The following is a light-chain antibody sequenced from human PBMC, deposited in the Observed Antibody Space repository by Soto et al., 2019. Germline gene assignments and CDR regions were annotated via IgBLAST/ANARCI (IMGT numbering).Light chain of an antibody. J-gene: IGLJ1*01. CDR3: NSYTGSSPLYV. V-gene: IGLV2-14*01. CDR1: SSDVGKYNY. Sequence: QSVLTQPASVSGSPGQSITISCTGTSSDVGKYNYVSWYQHHPGKAPKLIIYEVSNRPSGVSNRFTGSKSGNTASLTISGLQAEDEADYYCNSYTGSSPLYVFGTGTKV. CDR2: EVS.